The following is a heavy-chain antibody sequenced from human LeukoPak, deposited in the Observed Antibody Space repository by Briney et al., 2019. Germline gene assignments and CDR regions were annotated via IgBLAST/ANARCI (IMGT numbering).Heavy chain of an antibody. D-gene: IGHD3-3*01. CDR2: IRNKANSYAT. CDR1: GFTFSGSA. CDR3: TRADDFWSGYYNPYYFDY. J-gene: IGHJ4*02. V-gene: IGHV3-73*01. Sequence: GGSLRLSCAASGFTFSGSAMHWVRQASGKGLEWVGRIRNKANSYATAYAASVKGRFTISRDDSKNTAYLQMNSLKTEDTAVYYCTRADDFWSGYYNPYYFDYWGQGTLVTVSS.